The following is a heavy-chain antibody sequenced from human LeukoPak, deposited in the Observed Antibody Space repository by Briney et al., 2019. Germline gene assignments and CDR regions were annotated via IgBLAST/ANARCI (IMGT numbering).Heavy chain of an antibody. J-gene: IGHJ4*02. CDR2: ISSSGSTI. Sequence: TGGSLRLSCAASGFTFSDYYMSWIRQAPGKGLECVSYISSSGSTIYYADSVKGRFTISRDNAKNSLYLQMNSLRAEDTAVYYCARATNMDTAMVSFDYWGQGTLVTVSS. V-gene: IGHV3-11*01. CDR1: GFTFSDYY. D-gene: IGHD5-18*01. CDR3: ARATNMDTAMVSFDY.